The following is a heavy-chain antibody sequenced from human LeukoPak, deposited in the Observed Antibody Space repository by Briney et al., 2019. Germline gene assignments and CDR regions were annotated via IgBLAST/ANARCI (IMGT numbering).Heavy chain of an antibody. CDR3: ARVRARSIRYLDWVATDY. CDR2: ISSSSSTI. Sequence: GGSLRLSCAASGFTFSSYSMNWVRQAPGKGLEWVSYISSSSSTIYYADSVKGRFTISRDNAKNSLYLQMNSLRAEDTAVYYCARVRARSIRYLDWVATDYWGQGTLVTVSS. D-gene: IGHD3-9*01. V-gene: IGHV3-48*01. J-gene: IGHJ4*02. CDR1: GFTFSSYS.